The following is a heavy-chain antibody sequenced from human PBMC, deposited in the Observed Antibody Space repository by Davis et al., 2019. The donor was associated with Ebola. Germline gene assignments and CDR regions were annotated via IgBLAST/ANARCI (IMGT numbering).Heavy chain of an antibody. V-gene: IGHV5-51*01. CDR1: GNSFTSHW. J-gene: IGHJ3*02. D-gene: IGHD1-20*01. CDR2: IYTGDSDT. Sequence: GESLKISCKDSGNSFTSHWIGWVRQMPGKGLDWMGIIYTGDSDTRYSPSFRGQVTISADKSIRTAYLQWSSLKASDTAIYFCATLRRTITGMDDGFDIWGQGTKVTVSS. CDR3: ATLRRTITGMDDGFDI.